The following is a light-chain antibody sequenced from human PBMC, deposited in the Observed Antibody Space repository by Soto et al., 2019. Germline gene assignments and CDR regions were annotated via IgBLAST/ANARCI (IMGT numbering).Light chain of an antibody. V-gene: IGKV3-15*01. CDR2: GAS. CDR1: QSVSSN. Sequence: EIVMTQSPATLSVSPGERATLSCRASQSVSSNLAWYQQKPGQAPRLLIYGASTRATGIPARFSGSGSGTEFTLTISSLQSEDCAVYYCQQYNNWARTFGQGTKVEI. J-gene: IGKJ1*01. CDR3: QQYNNWART.